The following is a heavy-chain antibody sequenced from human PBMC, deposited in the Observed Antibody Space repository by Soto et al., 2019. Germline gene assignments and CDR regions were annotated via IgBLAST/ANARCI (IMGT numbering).Heavy chain of an antibody. V-gene: IGHV4-59*12. D-gene: IGHD1-26*01. J-gene: IGHJ4*02. CDR1: NVSISGFY. CDR2: IHYSGRT. Sequence: SETLSLTCICSNVSISGFYWTWIRQPPGKILEWIGYIHYSGRTDYNPSLTSRATMSVDTSKNQFSLNLKSITAADTAVYYCVRVGVGIGNHFDSWGRGTLVTVSS. CDR3: VRVGVGIGNHFDS.